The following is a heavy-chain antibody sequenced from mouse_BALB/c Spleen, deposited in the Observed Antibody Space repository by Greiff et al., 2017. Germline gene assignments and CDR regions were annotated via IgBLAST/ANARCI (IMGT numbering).Heavy chain of an antibody. CDR3: ARDDGYYVDAMDY. CDR1: GFSLTGYG. J-gene: IGHJ4*01. Sequence: QVQLKESGPGLVAPSQSLSITCTVSGFSLTGYGVNWVRQPPGKGLEWLGMIWGDGSTDYNSALKSRLSISKDNSKSQVFLKMNSLQTDDTARYYCARDDGYYVDAMDYWGQGTSVTVSS. CDR2: IWGDGST. D-gene: IGHD2-3*01. V-gene: IGHV2-6-7*01.